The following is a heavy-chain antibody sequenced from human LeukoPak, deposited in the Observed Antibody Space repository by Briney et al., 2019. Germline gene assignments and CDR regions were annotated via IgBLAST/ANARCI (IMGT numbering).Heavy chain of an antibody. Sequence: SETLSLTCTLSGGSITTTTYYWGWIRQPPGKGLEWIGSSYYSGNTYYNPSVKSRLTISIDTSRKQFSLKLSSVTAADTAVYYCARHRSCSGGSCYSQWFDPWGQGTLVTVSS. J-gene: IGHJ5*02. D-gene: IGHD2-15*01. CDR3: ARHRSCSGGSCYSQWFDP. V-gene: IGHV4-39*01. CDR1: GGSITTTTYY. CDR2: SYYSGNT.